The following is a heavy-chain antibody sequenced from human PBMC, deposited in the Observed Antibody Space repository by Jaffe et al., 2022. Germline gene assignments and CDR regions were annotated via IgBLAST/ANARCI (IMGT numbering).Heavy chain of an antibody. CDR2: IIPIFGTA. CDR1: GGTFSSYA. J-gene: IGHJ3*02. CDR3: AAGHYYGSGSYYNVISGDAFDI. D-gene: IGHD3-10*01. V-gene: IGHV1-69*05. Sequence: QVQLVQSGAEVKKPGSSVKVSCKASGGTFSSYAISWVRQAPGQGLEWMGGIIPIFGTANYAQKFQGRVTITTDESTSTAYMELSSLRSEDTAVYYCAAGHYYGSGSYYNVISGDAFDIWGQGTMVTVSS.